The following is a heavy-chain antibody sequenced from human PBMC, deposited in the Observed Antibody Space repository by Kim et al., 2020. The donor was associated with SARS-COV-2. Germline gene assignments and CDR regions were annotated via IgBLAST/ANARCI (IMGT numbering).Heavy chain of an antibody. V-gene: IGHV3-74*01. J-gene: IGHJ4*02. CDR3: ASYYCSNTSCYSKYYFDD. D-gene: IGHD2-2*01. Sequence: GEGRFTISRDNAKNTLYLQMNSLRAEDTAVYYCASYYCSNTSCYSKYYFDDWGQGTLVTVSS.